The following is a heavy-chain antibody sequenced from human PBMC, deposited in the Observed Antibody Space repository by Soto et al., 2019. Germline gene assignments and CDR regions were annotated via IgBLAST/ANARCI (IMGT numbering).Heavy chain of an antibody. CDR3: ARAGPEIY. CDR1: GYTFTSYS. Sequence: ASVKVSCKASGYTFTSYSMHWVRQAPGQRLEWMGWINAGNGNTKYSQKFQGRVTVTRDTSASTAYMELNSLRAEDTAVYYCARAGPEIYWGQGTLVTVSS. CDR2: INAGNGNT. V-gene: IGHV1-3*01. J-gene: IGHJ4*02.